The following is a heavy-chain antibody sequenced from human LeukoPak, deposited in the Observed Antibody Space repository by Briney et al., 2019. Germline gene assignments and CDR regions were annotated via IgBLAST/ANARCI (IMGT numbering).Heavy chain of an antibody. CDR1: GFTFSSYG. CDR3: AKVYYIYGSGSYPYGMDV. J-gene: IGHJ6*02. V-gene: IGHV3-30*18. Sequence: GGSLRLSCAASGFTFSSYGMHWVRQAPGKGLEWVAVISYDGSNKYYADSVKGRFTISRDNSNNTLYLQMNSLRAEDTAVYYCAKVYYIYGSGSYPYGMDVWGQGTTVTVSS. D-gene: IGHD3-10*01. CDR2: ISYDGSNK.